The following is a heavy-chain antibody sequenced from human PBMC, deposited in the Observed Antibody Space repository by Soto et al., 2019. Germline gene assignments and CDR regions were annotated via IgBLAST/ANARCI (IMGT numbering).Heavy chain of an antibody. V-gene: IGHV4-4*02. J-gene: IGHJ3*02. D-gene: IGHD3-10*01. CDR1: GGSIRSSSW. Sequence: SETLSLTCAVSGGSIRSSSWWTWLRQSPGKGLEWIGEIYHAGSPNYNPSFQSRVTISADTSKNFFSLRLTSVTAADTAMYYCARASSFRGDFDIWGQGTAVTVPS. CDR3: ARASSFRGDFDI. CDR2: IYHAGSP.